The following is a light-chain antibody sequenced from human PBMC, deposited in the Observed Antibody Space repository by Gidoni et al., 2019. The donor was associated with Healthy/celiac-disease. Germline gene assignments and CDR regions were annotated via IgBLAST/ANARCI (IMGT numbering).Light chain of an antibody. CDR2: VGS. Sequence: DIVMTQSPLSLPVTPGEPASISCRSSQSLLHSNGYNYLDWYLKKPGQSPQRLIYVGSNRASGVPDRFSGSGSGTDFTLKISRVEAEDVGVYYCMQALQTPKTFGQGTKVEIK. CDR1: QSLLHSNGYNY. CDR3: MQALQTPKT. V-gene: IGKV2-28*01. J-gene: IGKJ1*01.